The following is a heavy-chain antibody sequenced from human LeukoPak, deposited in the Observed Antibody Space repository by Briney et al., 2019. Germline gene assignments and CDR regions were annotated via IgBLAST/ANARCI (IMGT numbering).Heavy chain of an antibody. J-gene: IGHJ4*02. CDR3: ATWRTAKTGFDY. Sequence: SETLSLTCAVYGGSFRGYFWSWIRQPPGKGLEWIGEINPSGSTNYNPSLKSRVSISADTSKNQFSLRLSSVTAADTAMYYCATWRTAKTGFDYWGQGTLVTVSS. D-gene: IGHD1-1*01. V-gene: IGHV4-34*01. CDR2: INPSGST. CDR1: GGSFRGYF.